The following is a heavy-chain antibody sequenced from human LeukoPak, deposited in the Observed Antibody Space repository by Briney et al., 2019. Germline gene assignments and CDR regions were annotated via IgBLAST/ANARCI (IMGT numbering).Heavy chain of an antibody. J-gene: IGHJ6*02. V-gene: IGHV5-51*01. CDR2: IYPGDSDT. CDR3: ARLRRVQQPPYGMDV. CDR1: GYSFTSYW. D-gene: IGHD6-13*01. Sequence: GESLKISCKGSGYSFTSYWIGWVRQMPGKGLEWMGIIYPGDSDTRYSPSFQGQVTISADKSISTAYLQWSSLKASDTAMYYCARLRRVQQPPYGMDVWGQGTTVNVSS.